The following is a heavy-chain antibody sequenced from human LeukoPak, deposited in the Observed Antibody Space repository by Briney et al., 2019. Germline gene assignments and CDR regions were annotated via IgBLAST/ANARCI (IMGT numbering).Heavy chain of an antibody. CDR2: IIPIFGTA. CDR1: GGTFSSYA. Sequence: ASVKVSCKASGGTFSSYAISWVRQAPGQGLEWMGGIIPIFGTANYAQKFQGRVTITADESTSTAYMELSSLRSEDTAVYYCARPRYYYDSSGYADAFDIWGQGTMVTVSS. D-gene: IGHD3-22*01. V-gene: IGHV1-69*13. CDR3: ARPRYYYDSSGYADAFDI. J-gene: IGHJ3*02.